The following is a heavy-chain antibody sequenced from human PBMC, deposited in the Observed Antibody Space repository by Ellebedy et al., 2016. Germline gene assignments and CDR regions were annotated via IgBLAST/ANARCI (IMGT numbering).Heavy chain of an antibody. CDR2: IYYSGST. CDR3: ARDDRNYYDSSGYSSYWYFDL. J-gene: IGHJ2*01. V-gene: IGHV4-39*07. Sequence: SETLSLTXTVSGGSISSSSYYWGWIRQPPGKGLEWIGSIYYSGSTYYNPSLKSRVTISVDTSKNQFSLKLSSVTAADTAVYYCARDDRNYYDSSGYSSYWYFDLWGRGTLVTVSS. CDR1: GGSISSSSYY. D-gene: IGHD3-22*01.